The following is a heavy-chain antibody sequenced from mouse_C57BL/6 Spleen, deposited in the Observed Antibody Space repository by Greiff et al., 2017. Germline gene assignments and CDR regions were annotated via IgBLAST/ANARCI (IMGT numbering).Heavy chain of an antibody. CDR1: GFTFSSYS. V-gene: IGHV5-9-1*02. Sequence: EVMLVESGEGLVKPGGSLKLSCAASGFTFSSYSMSWVRQTPEKWLEWVAYLISGGYYIYYADTVKGRVTLSRDNARNTLYLQRSSLTSEDTAVYYCTSPDYGDYYYARGDWGQGTSVTVTS. J-gene: IGHJ4*01. D-gene: IGHD2-13*01. CDR2: LISGGYYI. CDR3: TSPDYGDYYYARGD.